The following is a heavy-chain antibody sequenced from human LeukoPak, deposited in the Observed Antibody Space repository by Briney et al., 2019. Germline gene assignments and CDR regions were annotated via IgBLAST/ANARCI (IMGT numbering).Heavy chain of an antibody. J-gene: IGHJ6*03. CDR3: AKSGYVYYYYYYMDV. D-gene: IGHD5-12*01. CDR2: IWYDGSNK. V-gene: IGHV3-33*06. Sequence: GGSLRLSCAASGFTFSSYGMHWVRQAPGKGLEWVAVIWYDGSNKYYADSVKGRFTISRDNSKNTLYLQMNSLRAEDTAVYYCAKSGYVYYYYYYMDVWGKGTTVTVSS. CDR1: GFTFSSYG.